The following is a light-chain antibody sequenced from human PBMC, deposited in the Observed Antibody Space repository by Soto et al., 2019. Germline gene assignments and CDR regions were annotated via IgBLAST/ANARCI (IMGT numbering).Light chain of an antibody. J-gene: IGLJ1*01. Sequence: QAVVTQPPSVSGAPGQRVTISCTGSSSNIGAGYDVHWYQQLPGTAPKLLIYGNSNRPSGVPDRFSGSKSGTSASLAITGLQAEDEADYYCSSFKGTNSFVFGTGTKLTVL. CDR3: SSFKGTNSFV. V-gene: IGLV1-40*01. CDR1: SSNIGAGYD. CDR2: GNS.